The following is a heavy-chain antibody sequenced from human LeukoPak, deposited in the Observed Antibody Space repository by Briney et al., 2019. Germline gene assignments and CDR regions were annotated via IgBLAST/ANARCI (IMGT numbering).Heavy chain of an antibody. J-gene: IGHJ3*02. Sequence: PSETLSLTCTVSGGSISSSSYYWGWIRQPPGKGLEWIGSIYYSGSTYYNPSLKSRVTISVDTSKNQFSLKLSSVTAADTAVYYCARGLGAGQTYSSSWFLAFDIWGQGTMVTVSS. D-gene: IGHD6-13*01. CDR1: GGSISSSSYY. CDR2: IYYSGST. CDR3: ARGLGAGQTYSSSWFLAFDI. V-gene: IGHV4-39*01.